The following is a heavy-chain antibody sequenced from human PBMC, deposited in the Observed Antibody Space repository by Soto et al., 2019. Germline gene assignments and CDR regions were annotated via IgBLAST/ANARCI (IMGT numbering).Heavy chain of an antibody. D-gene: IGHD3-3*01. V-gene: IGHV4-59*01. J-gene: IGHJ5*02. CDR1: GGSISSYY. Sequence: PSETLSLTCTVSGGSISSYYWSWIRQPPGKGLEWIGYIYYSGSTNYNPSLKSRVTISVDTSTNQFSLKLSSVTAADTAVYYCARGLRGYYISRWFDPWGQGTLVTVSS. CDR3: ARGLRGYYISRWFDP. CDR2: IYYSGST.